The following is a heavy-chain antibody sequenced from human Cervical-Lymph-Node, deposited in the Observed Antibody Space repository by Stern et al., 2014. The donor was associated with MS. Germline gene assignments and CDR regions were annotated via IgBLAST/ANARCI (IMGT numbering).Heavy chain of an antibody. CDR1: GFTFSSYW. D-gene: IGHD4-23*01. V-gene: IGHV3-7*03. CDR3: ERDRWANWFDP. Sequence: VQLVESGGGLVQPGGSLRLSCAASGFTFSSYWMRWVRPAPGQGLEWVAHLKQAGSDKYSVDSVNGRFTLSRDNSKHSLSLQMNSLRAEGTDVYACERDRWANWFDPWGQGTLVTVSS. CDR2: LKQAGSDK. J-gene: IGHJ5*02.